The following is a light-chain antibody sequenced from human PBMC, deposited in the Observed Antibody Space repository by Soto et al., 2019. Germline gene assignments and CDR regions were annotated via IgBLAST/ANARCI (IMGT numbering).Light chain of an antibody. CDR1: KLGDKF. Sequence: SYELTQPASVSVSPGQTASITCSGEKLGDKFAWWYQQKPGQSPVLVISQDNKRPSGIPERFSGSNSGNTATLTISGTQAMDEADYYCQAWDSNTNYVFGSGTKVTVL. CDR2: QDN. V-gene: IGLV3-1*01. CDR3: QAWDSNTNYV. J-gene: IGLJ1*01.